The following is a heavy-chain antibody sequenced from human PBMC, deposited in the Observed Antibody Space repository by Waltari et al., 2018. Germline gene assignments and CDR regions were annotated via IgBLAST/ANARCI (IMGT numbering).Heavy chain of an antibody. CDR2: IYYSGST. J-gene: IGHJ6*02. Sequence: QVQLQESGPGLVKPSETLSLTCTVSGGSISNYYWPWIRQPPGKGLEWIGYIYYSGSTKYNPSLKSRVTRSVDRSENQFYLNLISVTAADTAVYYCAREPSPMTTACGGMDVWGQGTTVTVSS. CDR1: GGSISNYY. V-gene: IGHV4-59*01. CDR3: AREPSPMTTACGGMDV. D-gene: IGHD4-4*01.